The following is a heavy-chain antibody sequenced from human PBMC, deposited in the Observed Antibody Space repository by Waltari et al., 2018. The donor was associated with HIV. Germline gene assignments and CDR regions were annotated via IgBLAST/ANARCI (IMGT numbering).Heavy chain of an antibody. V-gene: IGHV3-53*02. CDR3: ARVESSLSLGYYYDY. D-gene: IGHD3-22*01. J-gene: IGHJ4*02. Sequence: EIQLVETGGTLIQPGGSLSLSCAASGFTVSSTYMSWVRQAPGKGLEWVSIIHSDYSTYYADSVKGRFTISKDNSKNTLYLQVSSRRAEDTAVYYCARVESSLSLGYYYDYWGQGTLVTVSS. CDR1: GFTVSSTY. CDR2: IHSDYST.